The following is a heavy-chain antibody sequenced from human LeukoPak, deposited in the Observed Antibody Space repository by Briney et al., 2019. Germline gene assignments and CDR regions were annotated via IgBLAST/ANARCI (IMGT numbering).Heavy chain of an antibody. CDR2: IWHDGSNK. CDR3: AKVETSGGANCYALDY. J-gene: IGHJ4*02. D-gene: IGHD2-2*01. V-gene: IGHV3-33*06. Sequence: GRSLRLSCAASGFTFSSYGMHWVRQAPGKGLGWVAVIWHDGSNKYYADSVKGRFTISRDNSKNTLYLQMNSLSAEHTAVYYCAKVETSGGANCYALDYWGQGTLVTVSS. CDR1: GFTFSSYG.